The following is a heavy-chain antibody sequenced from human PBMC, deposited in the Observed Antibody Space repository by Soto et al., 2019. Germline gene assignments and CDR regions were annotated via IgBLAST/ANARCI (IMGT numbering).Heavy chain of an antibody. D-gene: IGHD3-22*01. CDR3: AKNPLKYNYDNSAFRYYFNP. CDR1: GGSINSNVYY. J-gene: IGHJ5*02. CDR2: IYYSGNT. Sequence: PSETLSLTCSVSGGSINSNVYYWAWIRQPPGKGLEWIGSIYYSGNTYYNPSLKSRVTMSVDTSKKQFSLRLSSVTAADTAVYYCAKNPLKYNYDNSAFRYYFNPWGKGTLVTVSS. V-gene: IGHV4-39*01.